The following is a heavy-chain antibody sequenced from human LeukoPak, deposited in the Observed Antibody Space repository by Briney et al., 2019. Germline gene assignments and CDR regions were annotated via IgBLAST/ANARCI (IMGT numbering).Heavy chain of an antibody. CDR1: GFTFSDYY. D-gene: IGHD1-26*01. J-gene: IGHJ4*02. CDR3: ARAPLSGNSYSGSYYPDY. V-gene: IGHV3-11*04. CDR2: ISSSGSTI. Sequence: TGGSLRLSCVASGFTFSDYYMSWIRQAPGKGLEWLSYISSSGSTIYYADSVKGRFTFSRDNAKNSLYLQMNSLRAEDTAVYYCARAPLSGNSYSGSYYPDYWGQGTLVTVSS.